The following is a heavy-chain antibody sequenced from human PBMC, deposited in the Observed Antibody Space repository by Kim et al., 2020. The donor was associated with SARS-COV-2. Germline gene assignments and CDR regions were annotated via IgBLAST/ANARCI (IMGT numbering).Heavy chain of an antibody. CDR3: ARDGGHGDYSP. Sequence: GGSLRLSCAASGFTFSSHWMHWVRQAPGMGLVWVSRINPDGSSTSYADSVKGRFTISRDNAKNTLSLQMNSLRAEDTAVYYCARDGGHGDYSPWGQGTLVTVSS. CDR1: GFTFSSHW. J-gene: IGHJ5*02. D-gene: IGHD4-17*01. CDR2: INPDGSST. V-gene: IGHV3-74*01.